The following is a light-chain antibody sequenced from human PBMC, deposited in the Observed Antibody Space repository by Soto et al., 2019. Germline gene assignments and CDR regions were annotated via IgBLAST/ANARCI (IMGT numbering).Light chain of an antibody. CDR3: QQYYSTPLT. CDR1: QSVLYSSNNKNY. J-gene: IGKJ4*01. Sequence: IVITQAPDSMVVSLGERATINCKSSQSVLYSSNNKNYLAWYQQKPGQPPKLLIYWASTRESGVPDRFSGSGSGTDFTLTISSLQAEDVAVYYCQQYYSTPLTFGGGTKVDIK. CDR2: WAS. V-gene: IGKV4-1*01.